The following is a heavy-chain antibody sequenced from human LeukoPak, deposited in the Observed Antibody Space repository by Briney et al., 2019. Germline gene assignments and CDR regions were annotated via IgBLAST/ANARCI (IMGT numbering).Heavy chain of an antibody. Sequence: GGSLRFSCEASGFTVRNAWMSRVRQAPGKGLEWVGRIKSKSDGGTTDYAAPVKGRFTISRDDSKDTVYLQMNSLKTEDTAVYYCKRGGASDDFWGQGTLVTVSS. D-gene: IGHD4/OR15-4a*01. CDR1: GFTVRNAW. CDR3: KRGGASDDF. CDR2: IKSKSDGGTT. V-gene: IGHV3-15*01. J-gene: IGHJ4*02.